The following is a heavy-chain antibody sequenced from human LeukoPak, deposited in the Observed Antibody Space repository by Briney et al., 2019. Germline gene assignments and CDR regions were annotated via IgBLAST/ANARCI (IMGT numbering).Heavy chain of an antibody. J-gene: IGHJ4*02. CDR1: GGSISSYY. CDR2: IYYTGST. CDR3: ARHYDSGTYPLDF. Sequence: KPSETLSLTCTVSGGSISSYYWSCIRQPPGKGLEWIGNIYYTGSTIYNPSLKSRVTISVDTSKNQFSLKLNSVTAAADTAVYYCARHYDSGTYPLDFWGQGILVTVSS. D-gene: IGHD3-10*01. V-gene: IGHV4-59*01.